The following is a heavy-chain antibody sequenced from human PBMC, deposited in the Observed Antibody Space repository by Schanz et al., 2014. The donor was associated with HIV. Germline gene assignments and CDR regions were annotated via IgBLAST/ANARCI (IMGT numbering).Heavy chain of an antibody. Sequence: QVQLVQSGAEVQKPGASVKVSCKASGYTFSSYDINWVRQATGQGLEWMGWMNPNSGHTGYAQKFQGRVDMTRTTSISTAYMELRGLTSEDTAVYYCARDHITIFLDPWGQGTLVTVSS. J-gene: IGHJ5*02. D-gene: IGHD3-9*01. V-gene: IGHV1-8*01. CDR3: ARDHITIFLDP. CDR2: MNPNSGHT. CDR1: GYTFSSYD.